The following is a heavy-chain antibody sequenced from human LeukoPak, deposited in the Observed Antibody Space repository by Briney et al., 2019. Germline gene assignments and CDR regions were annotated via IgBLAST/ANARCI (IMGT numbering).Heavy chain of an antibody. CDR2: ITAYNVKT. Sequence: GASVRVSCKAFGYTFSNYGITWVRQAPGQGLEWMGWITAYNVKTDYAQNLQGRVTMTTDTSTTTAYMELRSLRSDDTAMYYCARDARYSGYDSAFDVWGQGTMVTVSS. D-gene: IGHD5-12*01. CDR3: ARDARYSGYDSAFDV. V-gene: IGHV1-18*01. CDR1: GYTFSNYG. J-gene: IGHJ3*01.